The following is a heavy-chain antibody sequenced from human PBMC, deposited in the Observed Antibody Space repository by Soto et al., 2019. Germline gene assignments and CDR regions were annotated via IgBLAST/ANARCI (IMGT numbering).Heavy chain of an antibody. V-gene: IGHV3-30-3*01. D-gene: IGHD2-15*01. Sequence: QVQLVESGGGVVQPGRSLRLSCAASGLTFSTYAIHWGRQVPGKGLEWVAVISYSGGNKAYVDSVKGRFTISRDNSKNTLYLQMNSLRAEDTAVYYCVRGDREDIAVVVGARPGEYAMEVWGHGTTVTVSS. CDR3: VRGDREDIAVVVGARPGEYAMEV. CDR2: ISYSGGNK. CDR1: GLTFSTYA. J-gene: IGHJ6*02.